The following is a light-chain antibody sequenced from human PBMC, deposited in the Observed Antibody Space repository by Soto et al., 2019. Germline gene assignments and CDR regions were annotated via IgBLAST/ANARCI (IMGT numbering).Light chain of an antibody. CDR3: QQYHSWPHT. V-gene: IGKV3-15*01. Sequence: ETVRTQSPATLSVSPRAIATFSCKASQSVTTNLAWYQQKPGQVPRLLIYGAFTRATGIPARFSGSGSGTEFTLSISSLQSEDFAIYHCQQYHSWPHTFGQGTKLEIK. CDR1: QSVTTN. CDR2: GAF. J-gene: IGKJ2*01.